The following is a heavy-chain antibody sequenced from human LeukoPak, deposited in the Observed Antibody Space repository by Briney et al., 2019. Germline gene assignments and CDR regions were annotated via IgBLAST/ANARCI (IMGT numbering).Heavy chain of an antibody. J-gene: IGHJ4*02. Sequence: ASVKVSCKASGYTFTSYDINWVRQATGQGLEWMGWISAYNGNTNYAQKLQGRVTMTTDTSTSTAYMELRSLRSDDTAVYYCAIALAYSHFFDYWGQGTLVTVSS. CDR2: ISAYNGNT. CDR3: AIALAYSHFFDY. CDR1: GYTFTSYD. D-gene: IGHD5-18*01. V-gene: IGHV1-18*01.